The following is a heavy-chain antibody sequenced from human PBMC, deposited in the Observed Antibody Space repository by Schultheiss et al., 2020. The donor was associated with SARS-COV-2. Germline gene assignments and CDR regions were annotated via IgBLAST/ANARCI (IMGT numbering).Heavy chain of an antibody. CDR3: ARKYIVVVPAAPWFDP. Sequence: SETLSLTCAVSGGSISSGGYSWSWIRQPPGKGLEWIGSIYYSGSTYYNPSLKSRVTISVDTSKNQFSLKLSSVTAADTAVYYCARKYIVVVPAAPWFDPWGQGTLVTVSS. CDR1: GGSISSGGYS. CDR2: IYYSGST. J-gene: IGHJ5*02. V-gene: IGHV4-30-2*03. D-gene: IGHD2-2*01.